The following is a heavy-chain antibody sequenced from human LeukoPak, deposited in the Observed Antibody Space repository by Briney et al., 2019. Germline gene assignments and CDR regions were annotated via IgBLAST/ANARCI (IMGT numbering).Heavy chain of an antibody. CDR1: GLSFSDSA. J-gene: IGHJ4*02. CDR3: TRHLGDDDYGDFNDY. Sequence: PGGSLRLSCAASGLSFSDSALHWVRQASGKGLEWVGRIRSELSGYVTAYAASVKGRFTISRDDSKNTAYLQMNSLESEDTAVYYCTRHLGDDDYGDFNDYWGQGILVTVSS. CDR2: IRSELSGYVT. V-gene: IGHV3-73*01. D-gene: IGHD4-17*01.